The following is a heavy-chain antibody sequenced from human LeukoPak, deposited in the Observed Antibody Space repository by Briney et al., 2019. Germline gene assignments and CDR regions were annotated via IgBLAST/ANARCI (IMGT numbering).Heavy chain of an antibody. CDR3: ARDPEGGVIFQVVAATSHWFDP. J-gene: IGHJ5*02. V-gene: IGHV1-46*01. Sequence: GASLKVSCKASGYTFTSYYMHWVRQAPGQGLEWMGIINPSGGSTSYAQKFQGRVTMTRDTSTSTAYMELSRLRSDDTAVYYCARDPEGGVIFQVVAATSHWFDPWGQGTLVTVSS. D-gene: IGHD2-15*01. CDR2: INPSGGST. CDR1: GYTFTSYY.